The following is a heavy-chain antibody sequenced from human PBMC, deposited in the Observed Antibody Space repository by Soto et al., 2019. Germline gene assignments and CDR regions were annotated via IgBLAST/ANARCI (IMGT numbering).Heavy chain of an antibody. J-gene: IGHJ5*01. Sequence: PSETLSLTCTVSGGSIGTYYWSWIRQPPGKGLEWTGYIYYSGSTYYNPSLKSRVTISVDTSKNQFSLKLSSVTAADTAVYYCARSVASWGQGTLVTVSS. V-gene: IGHV4-59*06. CDR3: ARSVAS. CDR2: IYYSGST. CDR1: GGSIGTYY.